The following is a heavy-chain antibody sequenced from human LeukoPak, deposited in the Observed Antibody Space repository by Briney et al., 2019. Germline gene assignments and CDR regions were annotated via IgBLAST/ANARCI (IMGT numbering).Heavy chain of an antibody. D-gene: IGHD7-27*01. Sequence: PSGTLSLTCNVTGGSISSSYYYWGWIRQPPGEGLQWIGSIYYSGSTYYNPSLKSRVTISVDTSKNHFSLELNSVTAADTAVYYCASQRKTGEPYYFDYWGQGTLVTVSS. J-gene: IGHJ4*02. CDR1: GGSISSSYYY. CDR3: ASQRKTGEPYYFDY. CDR2: IYYSGST. V-gene: IGHV4-39*02.